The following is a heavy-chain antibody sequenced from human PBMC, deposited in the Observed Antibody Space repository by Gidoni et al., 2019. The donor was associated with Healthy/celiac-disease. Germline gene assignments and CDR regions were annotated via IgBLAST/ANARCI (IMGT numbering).Heavy chain of an antibody. J-gene: IGHJ4*02. CDR2: ISSSGSTI. D-gene: IGHD6-13*01. V-gene: IGHV3-48*03. Sequence: EVHLVESGGGLVQPGGSLSLTCAASGFTFSSYEMHWVRQATGKGLVWVSYISSSGSTIYYADSVKGRFTISRDNAKNSLYLQMNSLRAEDTAVYYCARRSQHSSSWYNYFDYWGQGTLVTVSS. CDR3: ARRSQHSSSWYNYFDY. CDR1: GFTFSSYE.